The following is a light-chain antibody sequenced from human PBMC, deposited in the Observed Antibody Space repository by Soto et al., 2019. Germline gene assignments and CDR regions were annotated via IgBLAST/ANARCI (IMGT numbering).Light chain of an antibody. CDR1: QSVSSSY. CDR3: QQYGSSPRT. CDR2: GAS. Sequence: IVLTQSPGTLSLSPGERATLSCRASQSVSSSYFAWYQKKPGQAPRLLIYGASSRATGTPDRFSGSAARTDFTLTISRQEHEYAAVYYCQQYGSSPRTFGQGTKVEIK. J-gene: IGKJ1*01. V-gene: IGKV3-20*01.